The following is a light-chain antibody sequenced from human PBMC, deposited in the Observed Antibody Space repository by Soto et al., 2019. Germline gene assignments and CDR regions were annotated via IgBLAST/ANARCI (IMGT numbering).Light chain of an antibody. CDR2: EVT. J-gene: IGLJ1*01. Sequence: QSVLTQPAAVSGSPGQSITISCTGTSSDVGVYNYVSWYHQHPGKAPQLLIYEVTKRPSGCLNRVSGFKSGNKASLSISGIQAEAEADYYCCSYSSSSTRVVFGPGPKVTVL. V-gene: IGLV2-14*01. CDR3: CSYSSSSTRVV. CDR1: SSDVGVYNY.